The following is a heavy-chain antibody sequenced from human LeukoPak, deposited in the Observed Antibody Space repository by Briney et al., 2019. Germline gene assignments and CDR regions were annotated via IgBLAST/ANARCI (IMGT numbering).Heavy chain of an antibody. D-gene: IGHD3-3*01. Sequence: SETLSLTCTVSGGSISGYYWSWIRQPPGKGLEWIGEINHSGSTNYNPSLKSRVTISVDTSKNQFSLKLSSVTAADTAVYYCARGKRVRFSDYWGQGTLVTVSS. CDR3: ARGKRVRFSDY. J-gene: IGHJ4*02. CDR1: GGSISGYY. V-gene: IGHV4-34*01. CDR2: INHSGST.